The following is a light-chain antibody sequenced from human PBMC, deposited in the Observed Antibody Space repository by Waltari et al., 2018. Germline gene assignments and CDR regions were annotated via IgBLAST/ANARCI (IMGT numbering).Light chain of an antibody. V-gene: IGKV3-20*01. Sequence: EVGLTQSPDILSMSPGERATLSCRASQSVTSGYIAWYQQKIGQAPRLLIFGASNRAAGIPDRFSSSGSGTDFTLTISRLEPEDVAVYYCQNYGAFGAFGPGTKVDIK. J-gene: IGKJ3*01. CDR2: GAS. CDR1: QSVTSGY. CDR3: QNYGAFGA.